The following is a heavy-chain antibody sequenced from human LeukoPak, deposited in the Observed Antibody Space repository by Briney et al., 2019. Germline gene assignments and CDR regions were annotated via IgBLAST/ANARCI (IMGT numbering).Heavy chain of an antibody. V-gene: IGHV4-31*03. D-gene: IGHD3-16*02. CDR3: ARDGYRDAFDI. J-gene: IGHJ3*02. Sequence: SETLSLTCTVSGGSISSGGYSWSWIRQHPGKGLEWIGYIYYSGSTYYNPSLKSRVTISVDTPKNQFSLKLSSVTAADTAVYYCARDGYRDAFDIWGQGTMVTVSS. CDR1: GGSISSGGYS. CDR2: IYYSGST.